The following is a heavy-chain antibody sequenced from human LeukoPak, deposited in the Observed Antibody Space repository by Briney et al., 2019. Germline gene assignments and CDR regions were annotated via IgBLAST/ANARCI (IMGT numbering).Heavy chain of an antibody. J-gene: IGHJ5*02. Sequence: ASVKVSCKASGYTFTSYDINWVRQATGQGLEWMGWMNPNSGNTGYAQKFQGRVTMTRNTSISTAYMELSSLRSEDTAVYYCARELWFGELPYNQSPNWFDPWGQGTLVTVSS. V-gene: IGHV1-8*01. CDR2: MNPNSGNT. CDR1: GYTFTSYD. D-gene: IGHD3-10*01. CDR3: ARELWFGELPYNQSPNWFDP.